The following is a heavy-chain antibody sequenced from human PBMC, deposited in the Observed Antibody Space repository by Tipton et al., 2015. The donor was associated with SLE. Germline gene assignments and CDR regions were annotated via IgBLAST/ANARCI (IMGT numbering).Heavy chain of an antibody. J-gene: IGHJ3*02. CDR2: IWYDGSNK. CDR1: GFTFSSYG. D-gene: IGHD4-17*01. Sequence: SLRLSCAASGFTFSSYGMHWVRQAPGKGLEWVAVIWYDGSNKYYANSVKGRFTISRDNSKNTLYLQMNSLRAEDKAVYYCAKDRTGYGDSDDAFDTWGQVTMVTVSS. V-gene: IGHV3-33*06. CDR3: AKDRTGYGDSDDAFDT.